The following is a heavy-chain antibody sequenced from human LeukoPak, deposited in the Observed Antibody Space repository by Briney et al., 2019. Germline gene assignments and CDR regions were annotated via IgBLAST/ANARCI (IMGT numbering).Heavy chain of an antibody. V-gene: IGHV3-20*04. CDR3: ARDRYQPLLWFDP. J-gene: IGHJ5*02. Sequence: SSETLSLTCAVSGGSISSSNWWSWVRQAPGKGLEWVSGINWNGGSTGYADSVKGRFTISRDNAKNSLYLQMNSLRAEDTALYYCARDRYQPLLWFDPWGQGTLVTVSS. CDR2: INWNGGST. CDR1: GGSISSSNW. D-gene: IGHD2-2*01.